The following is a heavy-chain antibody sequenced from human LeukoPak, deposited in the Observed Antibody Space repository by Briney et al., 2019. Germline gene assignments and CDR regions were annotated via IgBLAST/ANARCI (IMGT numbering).Heavy chain of an antibody. CDR3: ARGPTQVVVLGYYYMDV. V-gene: IGHV1-8*01. J-gene: IGHJ6*03. CDR2: MNPNSGNT. CDR1: GYTFTIYD. D-gene: IGHD2-2*01. Sequence: ASVTVSCTASGYTFTIYDINWVRQAPGQGLEWMGWMNPNSGNTGFAQKFQGRVTMTRNTSISTAYMELSSLRSEDTAVYYCARGPTQVVVLGYYYMDVWGKGTTVTVSS.